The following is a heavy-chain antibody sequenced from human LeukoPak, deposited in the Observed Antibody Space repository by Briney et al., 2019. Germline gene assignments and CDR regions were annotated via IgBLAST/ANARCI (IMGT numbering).Heavy chain of an antibody. CDR1: GFTFSSYG. Sequence: GGSLRLSCAASGFTFSSYGMHWVRQAPGKGLEWVAVIWYDGSNKYYADSVKGRFTISRDNSKNTLYLQMNSLRAEDTAVYYCAKDQYSSSRASDYWGQGTLVTVSS. CDR2: IWYDGSNK. V-gene: IGHV3-33*06. J-gene: IGHJ4*02. CDR3: AKDQYSSSRASDY. D-gene: IGHD6-6*01.